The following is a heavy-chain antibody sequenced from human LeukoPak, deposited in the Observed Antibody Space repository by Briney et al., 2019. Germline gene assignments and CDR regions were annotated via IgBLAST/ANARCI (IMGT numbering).Heavy chain of an antibody. D-gene: IGHD5-24*01. V-gene: IGHV3-30*04. CDR1: GFTLSSYA. CDR3: ARGRDGYNYGGFDY. J-gene: IGHJ4*02. Sequence: GRSPRLSCAASGFTLSSYAIHWVRQAPGKGLEGVAVISYDGSNKYYADSVKGRFTISRDNSKNTLYLQMNSLRAQDTAVYYCARGRDGYNYGGFDYWGQGTLVTVSS. CDR2: ISYDGSNK.